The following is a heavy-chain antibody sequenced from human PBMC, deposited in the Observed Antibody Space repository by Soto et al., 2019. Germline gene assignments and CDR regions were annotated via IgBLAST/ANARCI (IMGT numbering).Heavy chain of an antibody. J-gene: IGHJ6*02. CDR1: GGTFSSSA. Sequence: QVQLVQSGAEVKKPGSSVKVSCKASGGTFSSSAISWVRQAPGQGLEWMGGIIPIFRTANYAQKFQGRVTITADESTSSAYMEASSLRSDDTAVYYCTGEVAASTLLHRYYGMDVWGQGTTVTVSS. V-gene: IGHV1-69*12. CDR3: TGEVAASTLLHRYYGMDV. CDR2: IIPIFRTA. D-gene: IGHD1-26*01.